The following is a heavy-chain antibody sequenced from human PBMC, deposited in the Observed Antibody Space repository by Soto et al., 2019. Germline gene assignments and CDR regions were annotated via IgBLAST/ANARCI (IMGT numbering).Heavy chain of an antibody. Sequence: QITLKESGPTLVKPTQTLTLTCTFSGFSLTSSRVGVGWIRQPPGKALEWLALIYWDDDKRYSPSLKSRLTITKDTSKNQVVLTMTNMDPVDTSTYYCAHSRYDILTGQWGFWDYWGQGTLVTVSS. J-gene: IGHJ4*02. V-gene: IGHV2-5*02. CDR1: GFSLTSSRVG. CDR3: AHSRYDILTGQWGFWDY. D-gene: IGHD3-9*01. CDR2: IYWDDDK.